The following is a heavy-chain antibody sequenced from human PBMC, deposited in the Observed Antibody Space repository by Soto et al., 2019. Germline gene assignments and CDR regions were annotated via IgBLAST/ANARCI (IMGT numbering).Heavy chain of an antibody. D-gene: IGHD4-17*01. Sequence: ETLSLTCDVSGYSISSGYYWAWVRQPPGKGMEWIGSINHRGNSYYNPSLKSRVTISVDTSKNQGSLKVSSVTAADTAVYYCVRSGDDYGSYIDYWGQGTLVTVS. CDR2: INHRGNS. CDR3: VRSGDDYGSYIDY. V-gene: IGHV4-38-2*01. CDR1: GYSISSGYY. J-gene: IGHJ4*02.